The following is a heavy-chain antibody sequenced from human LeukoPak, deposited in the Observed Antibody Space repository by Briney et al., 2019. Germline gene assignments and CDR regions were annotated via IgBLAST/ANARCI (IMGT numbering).Heavy chain of an antibody. CDR2: IYYSGST. D-gene: IGHD6-19*01. V-gene: IGHV4-39*01. J-gene: IGHJ4*02. Sequence: PSETLSLTCTVSGGSISSGNYYWGWIRQPPGKGLEWIGSIYYSGSTYYNPSLKSRVTISVDTSKNQISLKLSSVSAADTAVYYCASPPAGLGGYFHYWGQGTLVTVSS. CDR1: GGSISSGNYY. CDR3: ASPPAGLGGYFHY.